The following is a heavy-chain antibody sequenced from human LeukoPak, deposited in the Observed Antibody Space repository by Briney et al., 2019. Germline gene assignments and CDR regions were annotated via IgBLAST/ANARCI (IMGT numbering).Heavy chain of an antibody. V-gene: IGHV3-9*01. CDR2: ISWNSGSI. J-gene: IGHJ4*02. CDR1: GFTFDDYA. D-gene: IGHD3-16*01. Sequence: PGGSLRLSCAASGFTFDDYAMHWVRQAPGKGLEWVSGISWNSGSIGYADSVKGRFTISRDNAKNSLYLQMNSLRAEDTALYYCAKDSQGEPTGGVDYWGQGTLVTVSS. CDR3: AKDSQGEPTGGVDY.